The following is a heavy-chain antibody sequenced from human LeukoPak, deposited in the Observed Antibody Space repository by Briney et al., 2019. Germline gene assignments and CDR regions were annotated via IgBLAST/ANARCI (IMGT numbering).Heavy chain of an antibody. CDR2: IYYSGST. Sequence: PSETLSLTCTVSGGSISSGGYYWSWIRQHPGKGLEWIGYIYYSGSTYYNPSLKSRVTISVDTSKNQFSLKLSSVTAADTAVYYCARDAAYCGGDCSLDDAFDTWGQGTMVTVYS. CDR3: ARDAAYCGGDCSLDDAFDT. V-gene: IGHV4-31*03. CDR1: GGSISSGGYY. J-gene: IGHJ3*02. D-gene: IGHD2-21*02.